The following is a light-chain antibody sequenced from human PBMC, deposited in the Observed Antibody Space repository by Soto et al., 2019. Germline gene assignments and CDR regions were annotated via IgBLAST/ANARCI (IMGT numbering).Light chain of an antibody. CDR3: QQSYSTPPT. J-gene: IGKJ1*01. V-gene: IGKV1-39*01. CDR1: QSISSY. Sequence: DIQMTQSPSSVSASVGDRVTITCRASQSISSYLTWYQQKPGKAPKLLIYDASSLESGVPSRFSGSGSGTDFILTISSLQPEDFATYYCQQSYSTPPTFGQGTKVDIK. CDR2: DAS.